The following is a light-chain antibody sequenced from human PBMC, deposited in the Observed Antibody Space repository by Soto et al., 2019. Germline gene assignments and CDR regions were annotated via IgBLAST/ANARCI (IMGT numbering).Light chain of an antibody. CDR3: QQSYSTLLS. J-gene: IGKJ4*01. CDR1: QSISTY. Sequence: DIELNQYPSSLSASVGDRVTITCRASQSISTYLNWYQQKGGKAPKLLIHGASSLQSGVPLRFSATGSGTDFSLTIMSLQPEDFATYYCQQSYSTLLSFGGGTKVDIK. V-gene: IGKV1-39*01. CDR2: GAS.